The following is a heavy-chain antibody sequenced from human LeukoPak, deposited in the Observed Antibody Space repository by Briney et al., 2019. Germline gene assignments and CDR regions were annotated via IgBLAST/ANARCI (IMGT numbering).Heavy chain of an antibody. CDR2: INPNSGGT. CDR1: GHTFTGYY. J-gene: IGHJ2*01. D-gene: IGHD1-1*01. CDR3: ARELARSYWYFDL. V-gene: IGHV1-2*02. Sequence: GASVKVSCKASGHTFTGYYMHWVRQAPGQGLEWMGWINPNSGGTNYVQKFQGRVTMTRDTSISTAYMELTRLRSDDTAVYYCARELARSYWYFDLWGRGTLVTVSS.